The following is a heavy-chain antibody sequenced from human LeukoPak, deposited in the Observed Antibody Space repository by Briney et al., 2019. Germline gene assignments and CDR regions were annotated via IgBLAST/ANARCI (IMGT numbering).Heavy chain of an antibody. Sequence: GGSLRLSCAASGFTVSSNYMSWVRQAPGKGLEWVSAIYTGGSTYYAGSVKGRFTISRDNSKNTLYLQMNSLRAEDTAVYYCARVGAGTYYYYGMDVWGQGTTVTVSS. D-gene: IGHD6-13*01. V-gene: IGHV3-66*01. CDR2: IYTGGST. CDR3: ARVGAGTYYYYGMDV. CDR1: GFTVSSNY. J-gene: IGHJ6*02.